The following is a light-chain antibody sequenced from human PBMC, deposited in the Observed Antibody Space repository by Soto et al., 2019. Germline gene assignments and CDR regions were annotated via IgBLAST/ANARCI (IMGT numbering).Light chain of an antibody. V-gene: IGKV3-11*01. CDR2: DTS. J-gene: IGKJ5*01. CDR1: QSFSTY. Sequence: EIVLTQSPATLSLSPGDRATLSCRASQSFSTYLAWYQQKPGQPPRLLIYDTSNRATGIPGRFSGSGSGTDFTLTISNLEPEDFAVYFCQQRTNWLNSFGQGTRLEIK. CDR3: QQRTNWLNS.